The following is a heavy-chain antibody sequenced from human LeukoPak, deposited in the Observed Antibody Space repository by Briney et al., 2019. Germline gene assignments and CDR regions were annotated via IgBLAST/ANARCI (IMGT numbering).Heavy chain of an antibody. D-gene: IGHD6-13*01. CDR2: IYSRGDT. CDR1: GFTVSDNY. J-gene: IGHJ5*02. CDR3: ARDAPQVPAAGVLAS. Sequence: GGSLRLSCAASGFTVSDNYMSWVRQAPGKGLEWVSVIYSRGDTYYADSVEGRFTISKDNSKNTLFLQMNSLRVEDTAIYYCARDAPQVPAAGVLASWGQGSLATVSS. V-gene: IGHV3-53*01.